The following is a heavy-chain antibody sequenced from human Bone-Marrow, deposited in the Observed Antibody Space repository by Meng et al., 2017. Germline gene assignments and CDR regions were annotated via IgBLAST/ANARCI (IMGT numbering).Heavy chain of an antibody. CDR3: ARGPLSAAGTMGYFQH. CDR1: GGSISSGGYY. J-gene: IGHJ1*01. V-gene: IGHV4-31*03. CDR2: IYYSGST. D-gene: IGHD6-13*01. Sequence: QVQLQESGPGLVKPSQTLSLTCTVSGGSISSGGYYWSWIRQHPGKGLEWIGYIYYSGSTYYNPSLKGRVTISVDTSKNQFSLKLSSVTAADTAVYYCARGPLSAAGTMGYFQHWGQGTLVTVSS.